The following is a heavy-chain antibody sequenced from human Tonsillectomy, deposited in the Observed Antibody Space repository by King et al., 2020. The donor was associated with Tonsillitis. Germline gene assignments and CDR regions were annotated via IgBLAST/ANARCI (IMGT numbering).Heavy chain of an antibody. D-gene: IGHD1-26*01. CDR3: AKVGQGRGLNFDN. V-gene: IGHV3-30*18. CDR1: GFTFTTYG. CDR2: ISHDGGKK. Sequence: VQLVESGGGVVQPGRSLRLSCAASGFTFTTYGMHWVRQAPGKGLEWVTLISHDGGKKYYADSMKGRFTVSRDNSKKTPYLQMNSLRAEDTAVYYCAKVGQGRGLNFDNWGQGTLVTVSS. J-gene: IGHJ4*02.